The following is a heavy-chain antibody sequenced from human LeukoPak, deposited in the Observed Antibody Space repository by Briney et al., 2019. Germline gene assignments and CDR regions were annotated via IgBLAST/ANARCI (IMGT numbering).Heavy chain of an antibody. Sequence: SETLSLTCTVSGSSISSSTYYWAWIRQPPGKGLEWTATIHYSGSTYYNPSLRSRVTLSVETSKNQFSLHLRSVTAADTAVYYCARLGGYYDPPDYWGRGTLVTVSS. D-gene: IGHD3-22*01. CDR1: GSSISSSTYY. CDR2: IHYSGST. J-gene: IGHJ4*02. CDR3: ARLGGYYDPPDY. V-gene: IGHV4-39*01.